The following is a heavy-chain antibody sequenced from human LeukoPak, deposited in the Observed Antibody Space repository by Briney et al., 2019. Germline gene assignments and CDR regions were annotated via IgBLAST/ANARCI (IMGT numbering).Heavy chain of an antibody. J-gene: IGHJ6*02. Sequence: GGSLRLSCPVSEITFSKYWVHWVRQAPGKGLLWVSRISSDWTTTTYADSVKGRFTISRDNSKNTLYLQMNSLRAEDTAVYYCARGFTLNYYYSLDVWGQGTTVTVSS. CDR2: ISSDWTTT. CDR1: EITFSKYW. CDR3: ARGFTLNYYYSLDV. V-gene: IGHV3-74*01.